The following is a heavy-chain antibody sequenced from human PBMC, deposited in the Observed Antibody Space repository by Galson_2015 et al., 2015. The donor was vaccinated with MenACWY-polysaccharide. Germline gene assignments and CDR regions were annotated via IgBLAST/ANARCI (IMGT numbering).Heavy chain of an antibody. CDR2: IWYDESDE. V-gene: IGHV3-33*01. CDR1: GFTFSNYG. J-gene: IGHJ3*02. Sequence: SLRLSCAASGFTFSNYGMHWVRQAPGKGLERMAVIWYDESDEYYADSVKGRFTISRDNSKNALYLQMNSLRAEDKAVYYCARADRNDGGRALDIWGQGTMVTVSS. CDR3: ARADRNDGGRALDI. D-gene: IGHD1-1*01.